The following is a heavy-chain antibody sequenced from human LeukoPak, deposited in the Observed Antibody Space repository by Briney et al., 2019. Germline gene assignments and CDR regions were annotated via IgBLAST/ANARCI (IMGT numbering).Heavy chain of an antibody. CDR3: ARRPDCSSTSCYSFWFDP. CDR2: IYYSGRT. CDR1: GGSISSGDYY. V-gene: IGHV4-30-4*08. D-gene: IGHD2-2*02. J-gene: IGHJ5*02. Sequence: SETLSLTCTVSGGSISSGDYYWSWIRQPPGKGLEWIGYIYYSGRTYYNPSLKSRVTISVDTSKNQFSLKLSSVTAADTAVYYCARRPDCSSTSCYSFWFDPWGQGTLVTVSS.